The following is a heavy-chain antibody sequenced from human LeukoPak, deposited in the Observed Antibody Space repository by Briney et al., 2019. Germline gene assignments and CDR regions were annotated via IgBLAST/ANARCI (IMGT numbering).Heavy chain of an antibody. D-gene: IGHD3-22*01. CDR2: ITGSGGST. CDR3: ARASPSGYDY. CDR1: GFTFSSYA. J-gene: IGHJ4*02. Sequence: GGSLRLSCAASGFTFSSYAMSWGRQAPGKGLEWVSTITGSGGSTYYADSVKGRFTISRDNSKNTLYLQVNSLRAEDTALYYCARASPSGYDYWGQGTLVTVSS. V-gene: IGHV3-23*01.